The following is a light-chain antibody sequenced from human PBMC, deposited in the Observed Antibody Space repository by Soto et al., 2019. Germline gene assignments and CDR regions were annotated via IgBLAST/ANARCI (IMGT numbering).Light chain of an antibody. V-gene: IGKV1-12*01. CDR1: QGISSW. CDR3: QQANSFPWT. Sequence: DIQMTQSPSSVSASVGDRVTITCRASQGISSWLVWYQQKPGKAPKLLIYAASSLQSGDPSRFSGSGYGTDFTHTITSLQPEDFATYYCQQANSFPWTFGQGTKVEIK. J-gene: IGKJ1*01. CDR2: AAS.